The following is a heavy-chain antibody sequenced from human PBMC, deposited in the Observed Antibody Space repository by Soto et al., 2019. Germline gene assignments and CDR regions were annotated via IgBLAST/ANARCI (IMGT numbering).Heavy chain of an antibody. Sequence: ASVKVSCKASGYTFTGYYMHWVRQAPGQGLEWMGWINPNSGGTNYAQKFQGRVTMTRDTSISTAYMELSRLRSDDTAVYYCATIPAALYYYCGMDVWGQGTTVTVSS. CDR1: GYTFTGYY. J-gene: IGHJ6*02. CDR2: INPNSGGT. V-gene: IGHV1-2*02. D-gene: IGHD2-2*01. CDR3: ATIPAALYYYCGMDV.